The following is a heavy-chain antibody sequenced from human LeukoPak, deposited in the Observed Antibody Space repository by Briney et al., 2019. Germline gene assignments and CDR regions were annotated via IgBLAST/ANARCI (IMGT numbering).Heavy chain of an antibody. V-gene: IGHV1-69*13. J-gene: IGHJ4*02. CDR3: ARGALGSGSYQAYFDY. CDR2: IIPIFGTA. Sequence: SVKVSCKASGGTFSSYAISWVRQAPGQGLEWRGGIIPIFGTANYAQKFQGRVTITADESTSTAYMELSSLRSEDTAVYYCARGALGSGSYQAYFDYWGQGTLVTVSS. CDR1: GGTFSSYA. D-gene: IGHD3-10*02.